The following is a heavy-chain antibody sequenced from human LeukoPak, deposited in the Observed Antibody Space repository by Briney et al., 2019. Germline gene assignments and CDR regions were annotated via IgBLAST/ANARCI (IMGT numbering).Heavy chain of an antibody. CDR1: GFTFSSYA. CDR2: ISGSGGST. V-gene: IGHV3-23*01. CDR3: AKDHYDFWSGYPSNYFDY. Sequence: ETGGSLRLSCAASGFTFSSYAMSWVRQAPGKGLEWVSAISGSGGSTYYADSVKGRFTISRDNSKNTLYLQVNSLRAEDTAVYYCAKDHYDFWSGYPSNYFDYWGQGTLVTVSS. D-gene: IGHD3-3*01. J-gene: IGHJ4*02.